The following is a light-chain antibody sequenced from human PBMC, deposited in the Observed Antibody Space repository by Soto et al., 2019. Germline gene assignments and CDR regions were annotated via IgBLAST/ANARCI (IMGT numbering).Light chain of an antibody. V-gene: IGLV8-61*01. CDR1: SGSVSTNNY. Sequence: QAVVTQEPSFSVSPGGTVTLTCALSSGSVSTNNYPSWCQQTPGQAPRTLIFRTNTRSSGVPDRFSGSILGNKAALTITGAQADDESDYYCVFYMGRGIGVFGGGTKVTVL. CDR3: VFYMGRGIGV. CDR2: RTN. J-gene: IGLJ3*02.